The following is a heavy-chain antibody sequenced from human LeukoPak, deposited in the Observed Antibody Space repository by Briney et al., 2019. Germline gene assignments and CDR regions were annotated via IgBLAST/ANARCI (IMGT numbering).Heavy chain of an antibody. CDR2: VSGSGDRT. Sequence: QPGGSLSLSCAASGFSFKDYAMGWVRQTPGKGLGWVSSVSGSGDRTYYADSVRGRFTISRDNSKKTLYLQMNSLRGEDTAIYYCAKGLKTAVGPYKGYHYYMDVWGKGTTVTVSS. CDR1: GFSFKDYA. D-gene: IGHD5-18*01. V-gene: IGHV3-23*01. CDR3: AKGLKTAVGPYKGYHYYMDV. J-gene: IGHJ6*03.